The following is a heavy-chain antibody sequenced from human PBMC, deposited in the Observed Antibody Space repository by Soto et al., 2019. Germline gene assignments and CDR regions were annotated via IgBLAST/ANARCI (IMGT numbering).Heavy chain of an antibody. CDR2: INHSGST. CDR1: GGSFSGYY. J-gene: IGHJ6*03. D-gene: IGHD6-19*01. V-gene: IGHV4-34*01. Sequence: PSETLSLTCAVYGGSFSGYYWSWIRQPPGKGLEWIGEINHSGSTNYNPSLKSRVTISVDTSKNQFSLKLSSVTAADTAVYYCERGDSSGWGYYYYYMDVWGKGTTVTVSS. CDR3: ERGDSSGWGYYYYYMDV.